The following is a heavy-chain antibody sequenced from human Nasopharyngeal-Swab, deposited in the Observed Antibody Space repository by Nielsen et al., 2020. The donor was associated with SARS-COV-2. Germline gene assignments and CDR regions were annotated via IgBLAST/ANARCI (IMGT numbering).Heavy chain of an antibody. CDR2: IYSGGST. D-gene: IGHD3-3*01. J-gene: IGHJ6*02. Sequence: GGSLRLSCAASGFTVSSNYMSWVRQAPGKGLEWVSVIYSGGSTYYADSVKGRFTISRDNSKNTLYLQMNSLRAEDTAVYYCARVHDFWSGYYYYYGMDVWGQGTTVTVSS. V-gene: IGHV3-53*01. CDR1: GFTVSSNY. CDR3: ARVHDFWSGYYYYYGMDV.